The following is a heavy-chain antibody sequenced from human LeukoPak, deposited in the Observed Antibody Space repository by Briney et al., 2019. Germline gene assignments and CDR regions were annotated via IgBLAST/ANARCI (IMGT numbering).Heavy chain of an antibody. CDR1: GYMVSDYY. V-gene: IGHV1-2*02. CDR3: ARVRDNACDY. J-gene: IGHJ4*02. Sequence: GASVTVSCKTSGYMVSDYYMHWVRQAPGQGLEWMGWLRGDTGDTDSPQKFKGRVTMTRDTATNTAYMQPSRLTYDDTAIYFCARVRDNACDYWGQGTLVTVSS. D-gene: IGHD1-1*01. CDR2: LRGDTGDT.